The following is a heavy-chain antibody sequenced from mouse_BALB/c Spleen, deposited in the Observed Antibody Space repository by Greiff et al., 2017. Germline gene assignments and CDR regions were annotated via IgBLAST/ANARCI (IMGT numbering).Heavy chain of an antibody. CDR2: ISSGGSYT. Sequence: EVKLVESGGGLVKPGGSLKLSCAASGFTFSSYAMSWVRQSPEKRLEWVAEISSGGSYTYYPDTVTGRFTISRDNAKNTLYLAMSSLRSGDTAKYYCARGRGGVRLYYAMDYWGQGTSVTVSS. D-gene: IGHD2-14*01. V-gene: IGHV5-9-4*01. CDR3: ARGRGGVRLYYAMDY. J-gene: IGHJ4*01. CDR1: GFTFSSYA.